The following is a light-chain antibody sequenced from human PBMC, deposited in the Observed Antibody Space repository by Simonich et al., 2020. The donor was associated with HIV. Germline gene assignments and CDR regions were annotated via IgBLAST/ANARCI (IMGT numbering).Light chain of an antibody. CDR2: AAS. CDR3: QQLNSYPLT. V-gene: IGKV1-9*01. CDR1: QGISSY. J-gene: IGKJ4*01. Sequence: IQLTQSPSFLSASLGDRGTITFRASQGISSYLAWYQQKPGKAPKLLIYAASTLQSGVPPRFSGSGSGTEFTLTISSLQPEDFATYYCQQLNSYPLTFGGGTKVEIK.